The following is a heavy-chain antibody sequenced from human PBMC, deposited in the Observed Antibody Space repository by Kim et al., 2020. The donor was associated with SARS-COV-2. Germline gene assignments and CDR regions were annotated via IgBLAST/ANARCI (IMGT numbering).Heavy chain of an antibody. V-gene: IGHV4-59*01. CDR1: GGSISSFY. CDR2: LSYDGNT. D-gene: IGHD3-22*01. Sequence: SETLSLTCTVSGGSISSFYWSWVRQPPGKGLEWVAFLSYDGNTNYNPSLKSRDTISRDTSKNQFSLRVTSVSAADTAVYFCARTAPRRSSNAYYFYGLAVWGQGATVSVSS. J-gene: IGHJ6*02. CDR3: ARTAPRRSSNAYYFYGLAV.